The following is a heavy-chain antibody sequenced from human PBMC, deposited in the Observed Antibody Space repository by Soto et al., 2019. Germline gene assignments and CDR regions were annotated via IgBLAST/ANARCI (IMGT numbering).Heavy chain of an antibody. V-gene: IGHV3-23*01. CDR3: AEPFYGLQSYLDY. CDR2: ISGSGGST. J-gene: IGHJ4*02. D-gene: IGHD4-17*01. Sequence: EVQLLESGGGLVQPGGSLRLSCAASGFTFSSYVMNWVRQAPGRGLEWVSTISGSGGSTYYADSVKGRFTISRDNSKNKLYLHMNSLRPEDTALYYCAEPFYGLQSYLDYWGQGPLVTVSS. CDR1: GFTFSSYV.